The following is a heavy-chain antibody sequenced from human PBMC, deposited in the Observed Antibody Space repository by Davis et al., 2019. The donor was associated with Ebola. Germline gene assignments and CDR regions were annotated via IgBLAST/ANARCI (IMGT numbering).Heavy chain of an antibody. CDR2: MYYGGST. Sequence: MPSETLSLTCTVSGGSIRSYFWSWIRQPPGKELEWIGYMYYGGSTTYNPSLTSRAAISIDTSTNQFSLKLNSVTAADTAVYYCASGVAGGAKGAFDYWGPGTLVTVSS. CDR3: ASGVAGGAKGAFDY. CDR1: GGSIRSYF. J-gene: IGHJ4*02. D-gene: IGHD4/OR15-4a*01. V-gene: IGHV4-59*08.